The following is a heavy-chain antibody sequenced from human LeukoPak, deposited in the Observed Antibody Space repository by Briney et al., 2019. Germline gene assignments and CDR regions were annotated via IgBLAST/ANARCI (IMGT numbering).Heavy chain of an antibody. J-gene: IGHJ4*02. D-gene: IGHD3-22*01. V-gene: IGHV4-39*01. Sequence: SETLSLTCTVSGGSISSSSYYWGWIRQPPGKGLEWIGSIYYSGSTYYNPSLKSRVTISVDTSKNQFSLKLSSVTAADTAVYYCARLADYYDSGGYYYAPFDYWGQGTLVTVSS. CDR1: GGSISSSSYY. CDR3: ARLADYYDSGGYYYAPFDY. CDR2: IYYSGST.